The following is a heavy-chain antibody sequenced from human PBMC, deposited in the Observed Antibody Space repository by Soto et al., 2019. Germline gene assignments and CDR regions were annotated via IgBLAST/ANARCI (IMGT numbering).Heavy chain of an antibody. CDR3: ARGAAAGADYGMDV. CDR1: GGSISTYY. CDR2: IYRSGGT. V-gene: IGHV4-4*07. Sequence: SETLSLTCIVSGGSISTYYWSWIRQPAGKGLEWIGRIYRSGGTNFNPSLMSRVSMSVDTSKNQFSLKLSSVVAADTAVYYCARGAAAGADYGMDVWGQGTTVTVSS. J-gene: IGHJ6*02. D-gene: IGHD6-13*01.